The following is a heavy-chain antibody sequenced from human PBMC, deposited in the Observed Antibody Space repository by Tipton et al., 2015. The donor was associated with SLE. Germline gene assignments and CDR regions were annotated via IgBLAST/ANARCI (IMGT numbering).Heavy chain of an antibody. Sequence: LRLSCTVSGGSISSYYWSWIRQPAGGGLEWIGRIYTNENTNYNPSLKSRVTMSVDTSKNHFSLKLISVTAADTAVYYCAREFLNPVTTVHYYFDLRGRGTLVTVSS. CDR3: AREFLNPVTTVHYYFDL. D-gene: IGHD4-11*01. V-gene: IGHV4-4*07. CDR1: GGSISSYY. CDR2: IYTNENT. J-gene: IGHJ2*01.